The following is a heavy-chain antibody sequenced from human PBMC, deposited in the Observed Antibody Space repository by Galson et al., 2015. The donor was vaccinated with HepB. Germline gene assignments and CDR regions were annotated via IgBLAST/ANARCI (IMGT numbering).Heavy chain of an antibody. Sequence: SVKVSCKASGGTFSSYTISWVRQAPGQGLEWMGRIIPILGIANYARKFQGRVTITADKSTSTAYMELSSLRSEDTAVYYCAEELYYYGSGSYGPFDPWGQGTLVTVSS. CDR3: AEELYYYGSGSYGPFDP. D-gene: IGHD3-10*01. J-gene: IGHJ5*02. CDR2: IIPILGIA. V-gene: IGHV1-69*02. CDR1: GGTFSSYT.